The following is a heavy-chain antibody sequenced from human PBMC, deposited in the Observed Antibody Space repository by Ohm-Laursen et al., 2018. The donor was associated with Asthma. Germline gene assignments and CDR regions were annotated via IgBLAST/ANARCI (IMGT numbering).Heavy chain of an antibody. CDR1: GYTFTSYG. V-gene: IGHV1-18*01. CDR2: ISPNNGNT. D-gene: IGHD6-13*01. Sequence: GASVKVSCKASGYTFTSYGITWVRQAPGQGLEWMGWISPNNGNTNYAHKLQGRLTMTTDTSTSTAYMELRSLRSDDTAVYYCARDLRASAGPWVDNWGQGTRVTVSS. CDR3: ARDLRASAGPWVDN. J-gene: IGHJ4*02.